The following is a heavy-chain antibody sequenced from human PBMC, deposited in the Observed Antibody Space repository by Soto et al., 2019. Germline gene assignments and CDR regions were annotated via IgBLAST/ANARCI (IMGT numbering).Heavy chain of an antibody. V-gene: IGHV4-39*01. CDR1: GGSISSSSYY. CDR3: ASHVRRSSSWYSGGNNYGIDV. Sequence: PSETLSLTCTVSGGSISSSSYYWGWIRQPPGKGLEWNGSIYYSGSTYYNPTLKSRVTISVDTSKNQFSLKLSSVTAADTAVYYCASHVRRSSSWYSGGNNYGIDVCGQGTTVTVSS. J-gene: IGHJ6*02. D-gene: IGHD6-13*01. CDR2: IYYSGST.